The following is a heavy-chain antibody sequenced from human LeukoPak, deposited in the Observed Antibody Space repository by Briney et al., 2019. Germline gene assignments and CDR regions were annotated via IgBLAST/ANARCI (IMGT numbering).Heavy chain of an antibody. CDR3: ARRGESTNYGDYRFDS. D-gene: IGHD4-17*01. J-gene: IGHJ4*02. V-gene: IGHV3-23*01. CDR2: ISSTGGNA. Sequence: PGGSLRLSCTVSGFTFSSYATSWVRQAPGKGLEWVSAISSTGGNAYHADSVKGRFTISRDNSKNTLYLQMNSLRVEDTAVYYCARRGESTNYGDYRFDSWGQGTLVIVSS. CDR1: GFTFSSYA.